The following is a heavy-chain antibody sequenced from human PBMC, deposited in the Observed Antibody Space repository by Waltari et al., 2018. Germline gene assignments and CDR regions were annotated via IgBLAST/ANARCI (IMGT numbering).Heavy chain of an antibody. Sequence: QVQLQESGPGLVKPSQTLSLTCTVSGGSISSGDYYWSWIRQPPGKGLEWIGYIYYRGSTYDNPSLKSRVTISVDTSKNQFSLKLSSVTAADTAVYYCARDPRLWFRAEGAFDIWGQGTMVTVSS. J-gene: IGHJ3*02. CDR2: IYYRGST. D-gene: IGHD3-10*01. CDR3: ARDPRLWFRAEGAFDI. CDR1: GGSISSGDYY. V-gene: IGHV4-30-4*08.